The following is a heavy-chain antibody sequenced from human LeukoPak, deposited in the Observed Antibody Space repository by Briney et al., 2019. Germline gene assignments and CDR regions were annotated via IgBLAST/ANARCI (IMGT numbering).Heavy chain of an antibody. V-gene: IGHV3-23*01. D-gene: IGHD1-26*01. J-gene: IGHJ5*02. CDR1: GFTFSNYA. CDR2: SGSGGNT. CDR3: ASMGATWQFTS. Sequence: GGSLRLSCAPSGFTFSNYAMSWVRQAPGKGLEWVSASGSGGNTYYADSVKGRFTISRDNSKNTLYLQMNSLRAEDTAVYYCASMGATWQFTSWGQGTLVTVSS.